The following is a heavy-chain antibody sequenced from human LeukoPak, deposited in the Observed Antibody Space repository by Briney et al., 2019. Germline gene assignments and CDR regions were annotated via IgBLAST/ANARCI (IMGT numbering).Heavy chain of an antibody. D-gene: IGHD5-18*01. CDR3: ARGDNYGFFDGDFDY. CDR1: GRSISTYY. CDR2: IYDSGST. V-gene: IGHV4-59*12. Sequence: SETLSLTCTVSGRSISTYYWSWIRQPPGKGLEWIGYIYDSGSTNYNPSLKSRVTISVNTSKNQFSLQLRSVPAADTAVYYCARGDNYGFFDGDFDYWGQGTLVTVSS. J-gene: IGHJ4*02.